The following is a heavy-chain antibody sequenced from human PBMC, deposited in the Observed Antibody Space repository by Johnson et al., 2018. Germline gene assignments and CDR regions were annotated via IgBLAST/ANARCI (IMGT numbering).Heavy chain of an antibody. J-gene: IGHJ1*01. CDR2: ISYDGRNK. CDR1: GFTFSSYA. Sequence: QVQLVESGGGVVQPGRSLRLSCAASGFTFSSYAMHWVRQAPGKGLEWVAVISYDGRNKYYADSVKGRFTISRDNSKNTLYLQMNSLRAEDTAVYYCARENYYDSSGYYSRYFQHWGQGTLVTVSS. V-gene: IGHV3-30-3*01. CDR3: ARENYYDSSGYYSRYFQH. D-gene: IGHD3-22*01.